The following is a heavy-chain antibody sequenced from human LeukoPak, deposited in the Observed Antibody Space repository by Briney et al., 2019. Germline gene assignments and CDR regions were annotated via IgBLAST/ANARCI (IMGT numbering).Heavy chain of an antibody. CDR2: ISAYNGNT. V-gene: IGHV1-18*01. J-gene: IGHJ6*03. CDR3: ARGPYYGSGSRYNYYMDV. D-gene: IGHD3-10*01. Sequence: RASVRVSCKASGYTFTSYGISWVRQAPGQGLEWMGWISAYNGNTNYAQKLQGRVTMTTDTSTSTAYTELRSLRSDDTAVYYCARGPYYGSGSRYNYYMDVWGKGTTVTVSS. CDR1: GYTFTSYG.